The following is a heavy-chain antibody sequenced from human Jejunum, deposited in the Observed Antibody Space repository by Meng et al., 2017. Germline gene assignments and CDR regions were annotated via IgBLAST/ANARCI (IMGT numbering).Heavy chain of an antibody. CDR1: GVSVTSGHYY. V-gene: IGHV4-61*01. D-gene: IGHD3-16*01. CDR2: VFYTGST. CDR3: ARGGWDFEY. J-gene: IGHJ4*02. Sequence: HVPLQRSGQGLLRPSETLSFTCTVSGVSVTSGHYYWSWVRHPPGQGLEWIGHVFYTGSTNYSPPFKSRVTISVHTSMNQFSLKLNSVTAADTAVYYCARGGWDFEYWGQGILVTVSS.